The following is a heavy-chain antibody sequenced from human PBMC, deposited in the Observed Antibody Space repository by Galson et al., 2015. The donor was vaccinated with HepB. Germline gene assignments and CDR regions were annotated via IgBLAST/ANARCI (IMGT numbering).Heavy chain of an antibody. V-gene: IGHV3-73*01. CDR2: IRSKANNHAT. CDR3: TRLGDFSGYSSK. CDR1: GFTFSGSA. D-gene: IGHD6-13*01. Sequence: SLRLSCAASGFTFSGSAIHWVRQVSGKGPEWVGRIRSKANNHATSYVPSLSGGFTISRDDSKNMAYLHMKSLKPEDTAVYYCTRLGDFSGYSSKWGQGTLVTVSS. J-gene: IGHJ4*02.